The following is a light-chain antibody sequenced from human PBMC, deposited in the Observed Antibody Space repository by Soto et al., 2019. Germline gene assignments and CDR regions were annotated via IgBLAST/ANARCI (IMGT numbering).Light chain of an antibody. J-gene: IGLJ3*02. CDR1: SSNIENNY. Sequence: SVLTQPPSVSAAPGQKVTLSCSGSSSNIENNYVSWYQQLPGTAPKLLIYETNKRPSGIPDRYSGSTSATSATLGITGLQTGDEADYYCGTRHSSLSAGVFGGGTKDTVL. V-gene: IGLV1-51*02. CDR2: ETN. CDR3: GTRHSSLSAGV.